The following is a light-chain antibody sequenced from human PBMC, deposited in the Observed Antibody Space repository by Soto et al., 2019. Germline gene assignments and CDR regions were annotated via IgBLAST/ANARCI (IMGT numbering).Light chain of an antibody. J-gene: IGLJ2*01. CDR1: SSDVGGYNY. CDR3: SSYTSSSTPHVV. Sequence: QSALTQPASVSGSPGQSITISCTGTSSDVGGYNYVSWYQQHPGKAPKLMIYEVSNRPSGVANRFSGSKSGNTASLTISGLQAEDEADYYCSSYTSSSTPHVVFGGGTKVTVL. CDR2: EVS. V-gene: IGLV2-14*01.